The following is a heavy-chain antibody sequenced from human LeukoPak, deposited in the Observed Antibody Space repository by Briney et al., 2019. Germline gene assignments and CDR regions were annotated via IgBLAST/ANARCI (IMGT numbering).Heavy chain of an antibody. Sequence: GSLRLSCAASGFTFSNSDMSWVRQAPGEGLEWVSAIGGSGSSTFYADSVKGRFTVSRDNSKNTLYLQMSSLRAEDTAVYYCAKSRLTPHPWGQGTLVTVSS. V-gene: IGHV3-23*01. CDR1: GFTFSNSD. D-gene: IGHD1-14*01. J-gene: IGHJ5*02. CDR3: AKSRLTPHP. CDR2: IGGSGSST.